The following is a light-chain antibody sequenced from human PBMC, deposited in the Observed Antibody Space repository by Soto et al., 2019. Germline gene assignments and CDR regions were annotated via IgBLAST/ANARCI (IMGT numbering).Light chain of an antibody. CDR3: LQDYQYPWT. CDR1: QGIRND. V-gene: IGKV1-6*01. CDR2: SAS. J-gene: IGKJ1*01. Sequence: AIQMTQSPSSLSASVGDRVTITCRASQGIRNDLGWYQQKPGKAPKLLIYSASSLQSVVPSRFSGSGSGTDFTLTISCLQPDDFATYYCLQDYQYPWTFGQGTKVEIK.